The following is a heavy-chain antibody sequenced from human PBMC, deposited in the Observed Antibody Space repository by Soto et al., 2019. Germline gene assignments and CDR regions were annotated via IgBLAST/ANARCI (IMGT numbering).Heavy chain of an antibody. V-gene: IGHV2-5*02. CDR2: IYWDDDK. Sequence: QITLKESGPTLVRPTQTLTLTCTFSGFSLSTTGVGVGWIRQPPGKALEWLALIYWDDDKRYSPSLKSRLTITKDTAKNEVFLTMTNVAPVASATYYCAQRMRDNGLGRERATYFDPWGQGTRVSVSS. CDR3: AQRMRDNGLGRERATYFDP. D-gene: IGHD3-10*01. CDR1: GFSLSTTGVG. J-gene: IGHJ5*02.